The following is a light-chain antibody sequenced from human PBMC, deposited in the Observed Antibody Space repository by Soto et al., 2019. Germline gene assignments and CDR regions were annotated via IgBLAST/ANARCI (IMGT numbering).Light chain of an antibody. CDR3: AAWDDSLYDVV. CDR2: SNN. V-gene: IGLV1-44*01. CDR1: SSNIGGNT. J-gene: IGLJ3*02. Sequence: QSVLTQPPSASGTPGQRVTISCSGSSSNIGGNTVNWYQQLPGTAPKLLIYSNNQRPSGVPDRFSGSKSGTSASLAISGLQSEDEADYYCAAWDDSLYDVVFGGGTKLTVL.